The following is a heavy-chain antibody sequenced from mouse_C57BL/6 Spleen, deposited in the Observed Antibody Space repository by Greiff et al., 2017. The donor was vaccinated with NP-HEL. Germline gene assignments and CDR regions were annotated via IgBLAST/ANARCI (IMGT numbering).Heavy chain of an antibody. J-gene: IGHJ1*03. CDR3: ARDRNYYGYDYWYFDV. Sequence: EVQLVESGPGMVKPSQSLSLTCTVTGYSITSGYDWHWIRHFPGNKLEWMGYISYSGSTNYNPSLKSRISITHDTTKNHFFLKLNSVTTEDTATYYCARDRNYYGYDYWYFDVWGTGTTVTVSS. CDR2: ISYSGST. D-gene: IGHD2-2*01. CDR1: GYSITSGYD. V-gene: IGHV3-1*01.